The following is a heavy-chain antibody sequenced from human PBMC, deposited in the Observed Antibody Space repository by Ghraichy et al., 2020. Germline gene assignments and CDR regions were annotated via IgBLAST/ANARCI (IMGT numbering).Heavy chain of an antibody. V-gene: IGHV3-48*02. D-gene: IGHD3-22*01. CDR2: ISTRSSTI. CDR1: GFTLSRFG. Sequence: GGSLRLSCAASGFTLSRFGMNWVRQAPGKGLEWISYISTRSSTIYYADSVKGRFTISRDNAKSSLYLQMNSLRDEDTAVYYCARPYDRRDSYYVGDSFDIWGQGTLVTVSS. CDR3: ARPYDRRDSYYVGDSFDI. J-gene: IGHJ3*02.